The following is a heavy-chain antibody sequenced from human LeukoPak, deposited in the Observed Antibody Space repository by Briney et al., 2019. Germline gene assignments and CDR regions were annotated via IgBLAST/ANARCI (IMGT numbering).Heavy chain of an antibody. Sequence: SETLSLTCTVSGGSISSSSYYWGWIRQPPGKGLEWIGSIYYSGSTNYNPSLKSRVTISVDTSKNQFSLKLSSVTAADTAVYYCASSNWALYYFDYWGQGTLVTVSS. CDR3: ASSNWALYYFDY. CDR2: IYYSGST. D-gene: IGHD7-27*01. CDR1: GGSISSSSYY. J-gene: IGHJ4*02. V-gene: IGHV4-39*07.